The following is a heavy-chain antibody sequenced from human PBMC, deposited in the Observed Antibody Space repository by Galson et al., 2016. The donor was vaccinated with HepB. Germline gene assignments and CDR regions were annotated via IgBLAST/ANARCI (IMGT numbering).Heavy chain of an antibody. CDR1: GYRFTNYW. CDR3: ARRGPIEGSGYGY. Sequence: QSGAEVKKPGDSLKISCKASGYRFTNYWIGWVRQMPGKGLEWMGIIYPGDSDTRYSPSFQGHVTLSGDKSINTAYLQWSSLKASDTAKYYCARRGPIEGSGYGYWGQGTPVTVSS. CDR2: IYPGDSDT. J-gene: IGHJ4*02. D-gene: IGHD3-22*01. V-gene: IGHV5-51*01.